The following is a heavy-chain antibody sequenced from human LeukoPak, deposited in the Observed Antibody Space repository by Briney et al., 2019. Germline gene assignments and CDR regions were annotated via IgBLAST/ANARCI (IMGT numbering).Heavy chain of an antibody. J-gene: IGHJ4*02. Sequence: SETLSLTCSVSGGSISTSDYFWGWIRQSPEKGLEWIGSIYVSGNTYYSPSLKSRVTMSMDTTKNQFSLRLSSVTAADTAVYYCARQGDGHCTSTNCPYSFDYWGQGTPVTVSS. CDR3: ARQGDGHCTSTNCPYSFDY. CDR2: IYVSGNT. V-gene: IGHV4-39*01. D-gene: IGHD2-2*03. CDR1: GGSISTSDYF.